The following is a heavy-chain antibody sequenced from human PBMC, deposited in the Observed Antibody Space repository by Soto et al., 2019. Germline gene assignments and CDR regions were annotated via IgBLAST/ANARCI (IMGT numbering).Heavy chain of an antibody. CDR1: GGSISSYY. V-gene: IGHV4-59*01. D-gene: IGHD3-10*01. J-gene: IGHJ5*02. CDR2: IYYSGST. CDR3: ARGGDYYNWFDP. Sequence: ASETLSLTCTVSGGSISSYYWSWIRQPPGKGLEWIGYIYYSGSTNYNPSLKSRVTISVDTSKNQLSLKLSSVTAADTAVYYCARGGDYYNWFDPWGQGTLVTVSS.